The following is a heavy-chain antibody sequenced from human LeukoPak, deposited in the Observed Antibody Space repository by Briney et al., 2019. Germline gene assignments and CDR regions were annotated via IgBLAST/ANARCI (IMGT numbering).Heavy chain of an antibody. CDR3: ARDPGSHTAYDY. V-gene: IGHV4-59*01. CDR1: GGSISSYY. CDR2: IYYSGST. Sequence: SETLSLTCTVSGGSISSYYWSWIRQPPGKGLEWIGYIYYSGSTNYNPSLKSRVTISVDTSKNQFSLKLSSVTAADTAVYYCARDPGSHTAYDYWAREPWSPSPQ. J-gene: IGHJ4*02. D-gene: IGHD1-26*01.